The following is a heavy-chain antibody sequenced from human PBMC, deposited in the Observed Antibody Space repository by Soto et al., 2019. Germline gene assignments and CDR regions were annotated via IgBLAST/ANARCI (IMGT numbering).Heavy chain of an antibody. CDR2: ISGSGSST. CDR1: GFTFSTYT. Sequence: PGGSLRPSCAAPGFTFSTYTMTWVRQAPGKGLEWVSAISGSGSSTYYADSVKGRFTISRDNSKNTLHLQMNSLRAEDTAVYFCAKVRPTNWFDPWGQGALVTVSS. V-gene: IGHV3-23*01. CDR3: AKVRPTNWFDP. J-gene: IGHJ5*02.